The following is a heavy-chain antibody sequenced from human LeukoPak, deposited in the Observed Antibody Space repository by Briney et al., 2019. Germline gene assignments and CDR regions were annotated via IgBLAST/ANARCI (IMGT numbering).Heavy chain of an antibody. V-gene: IGHV1-69*01. CDR1: GGTFNNYA. Sequence: SVKVSCKASGGTFNNYAINWVRQAPGQGLEWMGGIILKSGTANFAQKFQGRLTITADESTSTAYMDLSSLRVEDTAVYYCARGLVEMATIRSDAFDIWGQGTMVTVSS. D-gene: IGHD5-24*01. CDR2: IILKSGTA. CDR3: ARGLVEMATIRSDAFDI. J-gene: IGHJ3*02.